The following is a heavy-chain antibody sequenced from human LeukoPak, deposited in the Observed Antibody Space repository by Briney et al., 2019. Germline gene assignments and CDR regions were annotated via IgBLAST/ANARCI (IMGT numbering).Heavy chain of an antibody. CDR1: GFTLSSNA. V-gene: IGHV3-23*01. J-gene: IGHJ5*02. CDR2: ISGSGGST. CDR3: AKDSHYGDYAGNWFDP. Sequence: AGSLTLSWAAAGFTLSSNAMSCVRPAPRNVMEWVSAISGSGGSTYCEDSVKGGFTISRDNSKNKLYLQMNSLRAEDTVVYYCAKDSHYGDYAGNWFDPWGQGTLVSVSS. D-gene: IGHD4-17*01.